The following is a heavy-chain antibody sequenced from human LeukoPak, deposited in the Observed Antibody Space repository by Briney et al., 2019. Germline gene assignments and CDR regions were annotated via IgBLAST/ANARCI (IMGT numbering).Heavy chain of an antibody. Sequence: SETLSLTCTVSGGSISSSSYYWGWIRQPPRKGLEWIGCIYYSGSTYYNPSLKSRVTISVDTSKNQFSLKLSSVTAADTAVYYCARDSGDVLASAFDIWGQGTMVTVSS. D-gene: IGHD3-3*02. CDR2: IYYSGST. V-gene: IGHV4-39*07. CDR1: GGSISSSSYY. CDR3: ARDSGDVLASAFDI. J-gene: IGHJ3*02.